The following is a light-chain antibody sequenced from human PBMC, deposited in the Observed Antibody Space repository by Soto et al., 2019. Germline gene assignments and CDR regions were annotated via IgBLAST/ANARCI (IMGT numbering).Light chain of an antibody. CDR2: GAS. Sequence: ETIMSQSPATLSVSPGERATLSCRASQSVSSNLAWYQQKPGQAPRLLIYGASTRATGIPARFSGSGSGTEFTLTISSLQSEDFAVYYCQQYTNWPPWPFAHGTKAAIK. CDR3: QQYTNWPPWP. CDR1: QSVSSN. V-gene: IGKV3-15*01. J-gene: IGKJ1*01.